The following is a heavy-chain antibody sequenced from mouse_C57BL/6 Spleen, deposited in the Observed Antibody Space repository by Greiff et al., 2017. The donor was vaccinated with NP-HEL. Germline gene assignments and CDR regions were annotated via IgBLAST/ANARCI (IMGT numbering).Heavy chain of an antibody. CDR1: GFTFSDYG. J-gene: IGHJ1*03. D-gene: IGHD1-1*01. V-gene: IGHV5-17*01. Sequence: EVKLVESGGGLVKPGGSLKLSCAASGFTFSDYGMHWVRQAPEKGLEWVAYISSGSSTIYYADTVKGRFTISRDNAKNTLFLQMTSLRSEDTAMYDCARGHSYDYGSSYWYFDVWGTGTTVTVSS. CDR3: ARGHSYDYGSSYWYFDV. CDR2: ISSGSSTI.